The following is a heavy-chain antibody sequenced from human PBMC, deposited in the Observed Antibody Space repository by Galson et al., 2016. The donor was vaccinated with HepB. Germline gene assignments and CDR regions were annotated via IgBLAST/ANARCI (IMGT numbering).Heavy chain of an antibody. CDR2: TSYDGSNE. CDR1: GFTFSRSD. Sequence: SLRLSCAASGFTFSRSDMYWIRQAPGKGLEWVAVTSYDGSNEYYADSVKGRFTISRDNSKNTLYLQMNSLRAKDTAVYYCAKPETRPYDILTGYSHFDYWGQGTLVTVSS. V-gene: IGHV3-30*18. D-gene: IGHD3-9*01. J-gene: IGHJ4*02. CDR3: AKPETRPYDILTGYSHFDY.